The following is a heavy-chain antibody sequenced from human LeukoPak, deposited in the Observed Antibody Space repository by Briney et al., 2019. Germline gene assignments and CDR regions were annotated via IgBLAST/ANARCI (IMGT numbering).Heavy chain of an antibody. D-gene: IGHD2-2*01. CDR1: GGSISSYY. CDR3: ARGPRGHCSSTSCRSTEYYYYYMDV. Sequence: SETLSLTCTVSGGSISSYYWSWIRQPPGKGLEWIGYIYYSGSTNYNPSLKSRVTISVDTSKNQFSLKLSSVTAADTAVYYCARGPRGHCSSTSCRSTEYYYYYMDVWGKGTTVTVSS. CDR2: IYYSGST. J-gene: IGHJ6*03. V-gene: IGHV4-59*01.